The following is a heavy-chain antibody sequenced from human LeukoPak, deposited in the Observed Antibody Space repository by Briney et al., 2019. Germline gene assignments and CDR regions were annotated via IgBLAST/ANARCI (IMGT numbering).Heavy chain of an antibody. CDR1: GFTFSDYY. D-gene: IGHD5-24*01. Sequence: GGSLRLSCAASGFTFSDYYMSWIRQAPGKGLEWVSYISSSGSTIYYADSVKGRFTISRDNAKNSLYLQMNSLRAEDTAVYYCASPQGDDYKTIDYWGQGTLVTVST. J-gene: IGHJ4*02. CDR2: ISSSGSTI. V-gene: IGHV3-11*01. CDR3: ASPQGDDYKTIDY.